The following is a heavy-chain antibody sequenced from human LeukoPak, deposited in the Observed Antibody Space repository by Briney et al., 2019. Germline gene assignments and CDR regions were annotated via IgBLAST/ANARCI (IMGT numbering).Heavy chain of an antibody. CDR1: GFTFSSYA. J-gene: IGHJ4*02. V-gene: IGHV3-30-3*01. CDR2: ISFDGGNE. CDR3: ARGAERFGEFVSQFDY. D-gene: IGHD3-10*01. Sequence: GGSLRLSCAASGFTFSSYAMHWVRQAPSKGLEWVAVISFDGGNEDYADSVEGRFTLSRDTSKNMVYLQMNSLTVEDTAVYYCARGAERFGEFVSQFDYWGQGTLVTVSS.